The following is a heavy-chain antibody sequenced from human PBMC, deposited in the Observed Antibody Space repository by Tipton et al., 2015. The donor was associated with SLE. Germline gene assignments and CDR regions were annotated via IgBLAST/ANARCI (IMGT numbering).Heavy chain of an antibody. D-gene: IGHD2-15*01. CDR2: IYYSGST. V-gene: IGHV4-31*03. CDR1: GGSISSGGYY. J-gene: IGHJ4*02. CDR3: ARWWGSTHFDY. Sequence: TLSLTCTVSGGSISSGGYYWSWIRQHPGKGLEWIGYIYYSGSTYYNPSLKSRVTISVDTSKNQFSLKLNSVTAADTAVYYCARWWGSTHFDYWGQGTLVTVSS.